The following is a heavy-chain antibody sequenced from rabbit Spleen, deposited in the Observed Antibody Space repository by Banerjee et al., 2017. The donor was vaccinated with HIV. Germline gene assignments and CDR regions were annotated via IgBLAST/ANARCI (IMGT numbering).Heavy chain of an antibody. CDR3: VREVAVKFNL. D-gene: IGHD4-1*01. Sequence: QEQLVESGGGLVQPGGSLKLSCKASGFDFSSYGVSWVRQAPGKGLEWIGYIDPVFGITNYANSVKGRFTISRDNTQNTLYLQLNSLTAADTATYFCVREVAVKFNLWGPGTLVTVS. CDR2: IDPVFGIT. J-gene: IGHJ4*01. CDR1: GFDFSSYG. V-gene: IGHV1S47*01.